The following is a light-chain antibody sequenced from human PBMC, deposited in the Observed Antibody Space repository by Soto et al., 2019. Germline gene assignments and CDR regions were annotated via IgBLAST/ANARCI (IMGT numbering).Light chain of an antibody. CDR2: DAS. CDR1: QSVSSSY. V-gene: IGKV3D-20*01. CDR3: QQHGSSPRT. Sequence: EIVLTQSPATLSLSPGERATLSCGASQSVSSSYLAWYQQKPGLAPRLLIYDASTRATGIPNRFSGSGSGTGFTLTISRLEHEDFAVYYCQQHGSSPRTFGQGTKVEVK. J-gene: IGKJ1*01.